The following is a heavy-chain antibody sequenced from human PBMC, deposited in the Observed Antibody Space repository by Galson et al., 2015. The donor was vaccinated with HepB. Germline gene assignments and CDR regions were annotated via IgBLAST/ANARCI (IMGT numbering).Heavy chain of an antibody. V-gene: IGHV3-33*01. CDR1: GFTFSNYG. D-gene: IGHD1-14*01. CDR3: ARYNGGSALDY. Sequence: SLRLSCAASGFTFSNYGMHWVRQAPDKGLEWMAVVWFDGSKEFYAESVKGRLTISRDNFKNTLYLQMNSLRAEDTAVYYCARYNGGSALDYWGQGTLVTVSS. J-gene: IGHJ4*02. CDR2: VWFDGSKE.